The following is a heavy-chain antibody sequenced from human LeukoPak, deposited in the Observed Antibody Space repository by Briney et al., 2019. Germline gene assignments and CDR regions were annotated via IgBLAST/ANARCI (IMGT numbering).Heavy chain of an antibody. D-gene: IGHD4-23*01. CDR1: GFIFSSYE. J-gene: IGHJ4*02. V-gene: IGHV3-48*03. CDR3: ARDLSVVNPAFYFDY. Sequence: GGSLRLSCAASGFIFSSYEMNWVRQAPGKGLEWVSYISSSGSTIYYADSVKGRLTISRDNSKNTLYLQMNSLRAEDTAVYYCARDLSVVNPAFYFDYWGQGTLVTVSS. CDR2: ISSSGSTI.